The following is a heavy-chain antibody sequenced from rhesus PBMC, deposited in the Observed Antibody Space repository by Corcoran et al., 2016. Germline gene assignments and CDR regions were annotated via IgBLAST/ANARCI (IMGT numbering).Heavy chain of an antibody. D-gene: IGHD2-27*01. CDR3: ARGAGYLRY. CDR2: IYGSSGST. Sequence: QVQLQESGPGLVKPSETLSLTCAVSGYSISSGYDWSWIRQPPGKGLEWIGYIYGSSGSTNYNPSLQNRVTISKDTSKNHFSLKLSSVTAADTAVYYCARGAGYLRYWGQGVLVTVSS. CDR1: GYSISSGYD. V-gene: IGHV4-127*01. J-gene: IGHJ4*01.